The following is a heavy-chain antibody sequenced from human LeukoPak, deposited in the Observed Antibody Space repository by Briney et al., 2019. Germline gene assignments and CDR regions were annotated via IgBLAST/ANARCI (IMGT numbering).Heavy chain of an antibody. V-gene: IGHV4-39*07. Sequence: SETLSLTCTVSGGSITSSSYYWGWIRQPPGKGLEWIGRIYTSGSTNYNPSLKSRVTMSVDTSKNQLSLKLSSVTAADTAVYYCARDRYYYDSSGYYQLDYWGQGTLVTVSS. J-gene: IGHJ4*02. CDR1: GGSITSSSYY. CDR3: ARDRYYYDSSGYYQLDY. CDR2: IYTSGST. D-gene: IGHD3-22*01.